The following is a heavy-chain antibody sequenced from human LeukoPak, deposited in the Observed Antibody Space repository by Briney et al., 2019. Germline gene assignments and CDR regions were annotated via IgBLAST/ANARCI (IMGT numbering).Heavy chain of an antibody. J-gene: IGHJ4*02. Sequence: PGRSLRLSCAASGFTFSSYGMHWVRQAPGKGLEWVAVISYDGSNKYYADSVKGRFTISRDNSKNTLYLQMNSLRAEDTAVYYCAARWLQFGVDYWGQGTLVTVSS. D-gene: IGHD5-24*01. CDR1: GFTFSSYG. V-gene: IGHV3-30*03. CDR3: AARWLQFGVDY. CDR2: ISYDGSNK.